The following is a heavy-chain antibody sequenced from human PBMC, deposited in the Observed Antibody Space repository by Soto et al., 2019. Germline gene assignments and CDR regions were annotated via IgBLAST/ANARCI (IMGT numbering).Heavy chain of an antibody. CDR2: ISSSSSYI. V-gene: IGHV3-21*01. CDR3: ARDLGAYGDSVG. Sequence: GGSLRLSCAASGFTFSSYSMNWVRQAPGKGLEWVSSISSSSSYIYYADSVKGRFTISRDNAKNSLYLQMNSLRAEDTAVYYCARDLGAYGDSVGWGQGTLVTVSS. J-gene: IGHJ4*02. CDR1: GFTFSSYS. D-gene: IGHD4-17*01.